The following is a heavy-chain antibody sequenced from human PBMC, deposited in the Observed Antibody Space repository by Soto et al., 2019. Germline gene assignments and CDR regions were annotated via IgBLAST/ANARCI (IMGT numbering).Heavy chain of an antibody. V-gene: IGHV1-69*06. D-gene: IGHD4-4*01. CDR2: IIPVFGTA. CDR1: GGTFSSSA. CDR3: ARERPERGNYV. Sequence: QVQLVQSGAEVKKPGSSVKVSCKASGGTFSSSAISWVRQAPGQGLEWMGAIIPVFGTAHYAQKFQGRVTITADKPPSTAYMELSRLRSEDTAVYYCARERPERGNYVWGQVTTVTVSS. J-gene: IGHJ6*02.